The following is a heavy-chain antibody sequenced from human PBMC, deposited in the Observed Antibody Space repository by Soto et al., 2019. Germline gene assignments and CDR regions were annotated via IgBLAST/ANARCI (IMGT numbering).Heavy chain of an antibody. D-gene: IGHD3-10*01. J-gene: IGHJ4*02. V-gene: IGHV3-74*01. CDR3: AGHPHGSGSYFLG. Sequence: EVQLVESGGGLVQPGGSLRLSCAASGFTFSSYWMHWFRQAPGKGLVWVSRINNDGISTTYADSVKGRFTISRDNAKNTLHLQMNSLRAEDTAVYYCAGHPHGSGSYFLGWGQGTLVTVSS. CDR2: INNDGIST. CDR1: GFTFSSYW.